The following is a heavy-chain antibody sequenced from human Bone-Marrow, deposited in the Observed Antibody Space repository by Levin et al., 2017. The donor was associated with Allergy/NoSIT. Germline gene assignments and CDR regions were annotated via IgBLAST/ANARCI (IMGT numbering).Heavy chain of an antibody. V-gene: IGHV4-4*07. CDR2: VYTSGST. CDR1: GGSVRSYY. J-gene: IGHJ4*02. CDR3: ARESGYTLGWYVNT. D-gene: IGHD6-19*01. Sequence: KASETLSLNCTVSGGSVRSYYWTWIRQSVGKGLEWIGRVYTSGSTIYNPSLRSRVTMSVDTVKNQFSLRLSSVTAADTAVYYCARESGYTLGWYVNTWGQGMLVTVPS.